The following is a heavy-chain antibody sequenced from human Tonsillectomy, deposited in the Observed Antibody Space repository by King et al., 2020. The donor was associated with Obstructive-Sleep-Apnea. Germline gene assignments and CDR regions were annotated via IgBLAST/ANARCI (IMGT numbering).Heavy chain of an antibody. CDR2: ITSTSSFT. Sequence: VQLVESGGGLVKPGGSLRLSCEASGVTFSDYYMSWIRQAPGRGLEWVSYITSTSSFTNYADSVKGRFTISRDNAKNSLYLQMNSLRAEDTAVYYCATLLVVAGARVFWRQGTLVTVSS. CDR3: ATLLVVAGARVF. J-gene: IGHJ4*02. D-gene: IGHD2-15*01. V-gene: IGHV3-11*06. CDR1: GVTFSDYY.